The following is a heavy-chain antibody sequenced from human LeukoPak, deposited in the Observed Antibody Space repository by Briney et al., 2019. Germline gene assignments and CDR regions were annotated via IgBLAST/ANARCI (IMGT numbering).Heavy chain of an antibody. V-gene: IGHV3-74*01. CDR3: ARDFDMGITPGDDFDF. CDR1: GFSFSKYW. Sequence: GGSLSLSCAPSGFSFSKYWMHWVRQTPGEGLVWVARITEDGTYTGYAESVKGRFTISRDNARNTVFLQMNSLRAEDTAGYYCARDFDMGITPGDDFDFWGQGTLVTVSS. CDR2: ITEDGTYT. D-gene: IGHD3-9*01. J-gene: IGHJ4*02.